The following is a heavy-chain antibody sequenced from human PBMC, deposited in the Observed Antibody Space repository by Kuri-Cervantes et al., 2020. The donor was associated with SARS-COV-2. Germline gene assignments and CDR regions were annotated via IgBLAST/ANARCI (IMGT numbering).Heavy chain of an antibody. Sequence: ASVKVSCKASGYTFTSYYMHWVRQAPGQGLEWMGIINPSGGSTSYAQKFQGRVTMTRDTSISTACMELSRLRSDDTAVYYCARVSGIDGDVWGKGTTVTVSS. CDR1: GYTFTSYY. D-gene: IGHD5-24*01. CDR2: INPSGGST. V-gene: IGHV1-46*01. J-gene: IGHJ6*04. CDR3: ARVSGIDGDV.